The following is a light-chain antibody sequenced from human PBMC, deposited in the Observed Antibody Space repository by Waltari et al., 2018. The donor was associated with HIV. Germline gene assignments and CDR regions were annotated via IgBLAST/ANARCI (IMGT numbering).Light chain of an antibody. V-gene: IGKV1-33*01. Sequence: DIQMTQSPSSLSASEGDSVTITCQASQDITNYLNWFQQKPGKAPKFLIYDASNLETGVPSRFSGSGSGTEFTFTISSLQPEDIATYYCQQYDDLPRTFGQGTKVEIK. CDR2: DAS. CDR1: QDITNY. J-gene: IGKJ1*01. CDR3: QQYDDLPRT.